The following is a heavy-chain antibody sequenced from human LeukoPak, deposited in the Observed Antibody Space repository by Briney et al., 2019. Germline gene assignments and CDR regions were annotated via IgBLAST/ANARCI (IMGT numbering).Heavy chain of an antibody. J-gene: IGHJ1*01. CDR2: IDEFGRAT. Sequence: GGSLRLSCAASGFSLSENWMHWVRQAPGQGLVWVSRIDEFGRATFYADSVKGRFTISRDDATNTVYLQMNSLRADDTAIYFCTRDLVLGSGSYGHWGQGTLVTVSA. D-gene: IGHD3-10*01. CDR1: GFSLSENW. CDR3: TRDLVLGSGSYGH. V-gene: IGHV3-74*01.